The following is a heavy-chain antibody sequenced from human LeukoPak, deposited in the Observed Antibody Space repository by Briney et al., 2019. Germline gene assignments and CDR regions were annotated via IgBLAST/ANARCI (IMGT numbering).Heavy chain of an antibody. V-gene: IGHV3-21*01. CDR1: GFTFSSYS. Sequence: GGSLRLSCAASGFTFSSYSMTWVRQAPGKGLEWVSSISSSSSYIYYADSVKGRFTISRDNAKNSLYLQMNSLRAEDTAIYYCARDFHYFFDYCGQGTLVTVSS. J-gene: IGHJ4*02. CDR2: ISSSSSYI. CDR3: ARDFHYFFDY. D-gene: IGHD3-9*01.